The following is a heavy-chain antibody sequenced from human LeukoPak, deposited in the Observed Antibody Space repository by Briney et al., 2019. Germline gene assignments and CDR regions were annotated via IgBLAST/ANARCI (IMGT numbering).Heavy chain of an antibody. CDR3: ALLGGCSSTSCYVGGWFDP. J-gene: IGHJ5*02. CDR1: GYTFTAYY. V-gene: IGHV1-2*02. CDR2: INPNSGGT. Sequence: GASVKVSCKASGYTFTAYYIHWFRQAPGQGLEWMGWINPNSGGTNYAQKFQGRVTMTEDTSTDTAYMELSSLRSEDTAVYYCALLGGCSSTSCYVGGWFDPWGQGTLVTVSS. D-gene: IGHD2-2*01.